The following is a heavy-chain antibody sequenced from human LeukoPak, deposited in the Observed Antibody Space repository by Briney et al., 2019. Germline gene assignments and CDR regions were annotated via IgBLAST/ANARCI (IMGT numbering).Heavy chain of an antibody. CDR1: GFTFKSYA. V-gene: IGHV3-23*01. CDR3: ANERCSSTSCYESLYYFDY. D-gene: IGHD2-2*01. CDR2: IGGSGGRT. Sequence: TGGSLRLSCAASGFTFKSYAMNWVRQAPGKGLEWVSSIGGSGGRTYYADSVTGRFSISRDNSKNMVYLQMNSLRAADTAVYYCANERCSSTSCYESLYYFDYWGQGTLVTVSS. J-gene: IGHJ4*02.